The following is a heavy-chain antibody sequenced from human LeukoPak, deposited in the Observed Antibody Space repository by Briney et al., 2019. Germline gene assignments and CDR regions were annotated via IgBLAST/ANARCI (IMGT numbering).Heavy chain of an antibody. Sequence: GALRLSCAASGFAFSSYGINWVRQAPGKGLEWVAFIRYDGSDKYYADSVKGRFAISRDNSKNTLYLQMNSLRAEDTAVYYCARDGRAPTAFDIWGQGTMVTVSS. CDR3: ARDGRAPTAFDI. CDR1: GFAFSSYG. CDR2: IRYDGSDK. D-gene: IGHD1-1*01. V-gene: IGHV3-30*02. J-gene: IGHJ3*02.